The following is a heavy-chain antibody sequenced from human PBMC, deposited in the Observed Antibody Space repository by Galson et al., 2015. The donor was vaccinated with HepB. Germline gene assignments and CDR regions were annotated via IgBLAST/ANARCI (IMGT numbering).Heavy chain of an antibody. J-gene: IGHJ3*01. CDR1: GFDFPTHW. CDR2: IFPGDSDS. Sequence: SGAEVKQPGDSLKISCKTSGFDFPTHWIAWVRQRPGKGLEWMGIIFPGDSDSIYSPSFEGQVTMSVDKSISTAYLHWCSLKASDTAVYYGARPQPTVVSPADTLDVWGQGTIVIVSS. D-gene: IGHD3-22*01. V-gene: IGHV5-51*03. CDR3: ARPQPTVVSPADTLDV.